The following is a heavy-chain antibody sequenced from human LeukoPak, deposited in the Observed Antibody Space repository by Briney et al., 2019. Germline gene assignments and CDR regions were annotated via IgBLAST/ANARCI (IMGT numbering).Heavy chain of an antibody. V-gene: IGHV3-15*01. CDR1: GFTFSNAW. Sequence: GGSLRLSCAASGFTFSNAWMHWVRQAPGKGLEWVGRIKSKAHGGTTDYAASVKGRFTISRDDSKNTLYLQMNSLKTEDTAVYYCWDTNWNGDWDYWGQGTLVTVSS. J-gene: IGHJ4*02. CDR2: IKSKAHGGTT. D-gene: IGHD1-1*01. CDR3: WDTNWNGDWDY.